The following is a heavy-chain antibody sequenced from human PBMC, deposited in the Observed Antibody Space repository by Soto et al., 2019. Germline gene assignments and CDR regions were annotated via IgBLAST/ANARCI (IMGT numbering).Heavy chain of an antibody. CDR3: VRGSSSWYDNNWLDP. Sequence: GGSLRLSCAASGFTFSTFAMHWVRQAPGKGLEYVSAISSSGSSSIFADSVKGRFTISRDNSKNTLYLQLSSLRPEDTAVYYCVRGSSSWYDNNWLDPWGQGTLVPVSS. J-gene: IGHJ5*02. V-gene: IGHV3-64D*06. CDR1: GFTFSTFA. D-gene: IGHD6-13*01. CDR2: ISSSGSSS.